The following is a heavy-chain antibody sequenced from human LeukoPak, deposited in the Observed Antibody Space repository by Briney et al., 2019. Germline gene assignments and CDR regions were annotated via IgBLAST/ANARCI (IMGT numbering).Heavy chain of an antibody. CDR2: IHYTGRT. Sequence: PSETLSLTCTVSGGSISSYYWSWIRQPAGKGLEWIGYIHYTGRTDYSPSLKSRVSLSVDLSKNQFSLELTSVTAADTAIYFCARMVGGDYEDYWGQGTLVTVSS. V-gene: IGHV4-59*01. J-gene: IGHJ4*02. CDR3: ARMVGGDYEDY. CDR1: GGSISSYY. D-gene: IGHD4-17*01.